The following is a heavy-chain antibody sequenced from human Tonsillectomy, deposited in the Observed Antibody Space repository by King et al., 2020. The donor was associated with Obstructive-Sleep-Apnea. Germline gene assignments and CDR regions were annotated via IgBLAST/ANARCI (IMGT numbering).Heavy chain of an antibody. CDR3: ARDHDRGRGIFDY. D-gene: IGHD3-10*02. CDR1: GGSIGSGGFY. V-gene: IGHV4-31*03. Sequence: MQLQESGPGLVTPSQTLSLTCTVSGGSIGSGGFYWSWIRQLPGRDLEVIGYIYNGETSYYNPSLESRVTISADTSKDQFSLKRTPVTAADTAVYYCARDHDRGRGIFDYWGQGTLVTVSS. J-gene: IGHJ4*02. CDR2: IYNGETS.